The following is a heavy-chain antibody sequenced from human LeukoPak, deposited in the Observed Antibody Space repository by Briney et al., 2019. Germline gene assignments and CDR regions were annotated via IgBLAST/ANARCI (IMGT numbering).Heavy chain of an antibody. CDR3: VKMARLADN. J-gene: IGHJ4*02. D-gene: IGHD6-6*01. CDR1: GFTFSDYY. Sequence: GGSLRLSCAASGFTFSDYYMNWIRQAPGKGLEWLSYIGPSGNDVNYADSVRGRFTISRDNAKNSLVLQMSSLTAEDTAVYYCVKMARLADNWGQGTLVTVAS. V-gene: IGHV3-11*04. CDR2: IGPSGNDV.